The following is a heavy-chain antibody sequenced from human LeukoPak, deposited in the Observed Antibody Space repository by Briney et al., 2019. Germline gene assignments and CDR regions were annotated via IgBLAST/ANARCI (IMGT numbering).Heavy chain of an antibody. CDR1: GGSFSGYY. CDR2: INHSGNT. V-gene: IGHV4-34*01. Sequence: SETLSLTCAVYGGSFSGYYWNWIRQPPGKGLEWIGEINHSGNTNYNPSLKSRVTISVDTSKDQFSLKLSSVTAADTAVYHCARGPYCTNGVCYTILDYWGQGTLVTVSS. J-gene: IGHJ4*02. CDR3: ARGPYCTNGVCYTILDY. D-gene: IGHD2-8*01.